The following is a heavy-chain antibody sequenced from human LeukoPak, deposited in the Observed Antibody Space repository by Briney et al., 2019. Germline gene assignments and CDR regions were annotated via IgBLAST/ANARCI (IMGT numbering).Heavy chain of an antibody. CDR2: TRYDGGNE. CDR1: GFTFSSYD. D-gene: IGHD1-26*01. V-gene: IGHV3-30*02. Sequence: GGSLRLSCAASGFTFSSYDMHWVRQPPGKGLEWVAFTRYDGGNEYYADSVKGRFTISRDNAKNSLYLQMNSLRAEDTAVYYCARVVGATHFDYWGQGTLVTVSS. J-gene: IGHJ4*02. CDR3: ARVVGATHFDY.